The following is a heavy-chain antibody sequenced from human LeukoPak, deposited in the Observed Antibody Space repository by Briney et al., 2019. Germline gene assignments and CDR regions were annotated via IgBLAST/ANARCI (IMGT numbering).Heavy chain of an antibody. V-gene: IGHV4-59*12. J-gene: IGHJ4*02. CDR2: IYYSGST. CDR3: AKDSSTWGNLAGHFDS. Sequence: SETLSLTCTVSGGPISSYYWSWIRQPPGKGLEWIGYIYYSGSTNYNPSLKSRVTISVDKSKNQFSLKLSSVTAADTAVYYCAKDSSTWGNLAGHFDSWGQGTLVTVSS. CDR1: GGPISSYY. D-gene: IGHD6-13*01.